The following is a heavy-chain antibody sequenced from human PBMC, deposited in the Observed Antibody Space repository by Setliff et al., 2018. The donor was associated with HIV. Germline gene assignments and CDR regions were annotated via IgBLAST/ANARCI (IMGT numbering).Heavy chain of an antibody. J-gene: IGHJ6*04. CDR1: GFTFSSYW. CDR3: VRGSSGLAV. D-gene: IGHD5-12*01. V-gene: IGHV3-7*03. CDR2: INQDGSEK. Sequence: GGSLRLSCAASGFTFSSYWMHWVRQAPGRGLEWVADINQDGSEKSYVDSVKGRFTISRDNAKNSLYLHMNSLRIEDTAVFYCVRGSSGLAVWGKGTTVTVSS.